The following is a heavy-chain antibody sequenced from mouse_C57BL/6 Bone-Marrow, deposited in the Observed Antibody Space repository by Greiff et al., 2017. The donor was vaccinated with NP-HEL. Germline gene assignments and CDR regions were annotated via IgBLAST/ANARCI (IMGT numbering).Heavy chain of an antibody. CDR3: TRVKTITTVVATDAMDY. J-gene: IGHJ4*01. D-gene: IGHD1-1*01. Sequence: DVHLVESGEGLVKPGGSLKLSCAASGFTFSSYAMSWVRQTPEKRLEWVAYISSGGDYIYYADTVKGRFTISRDNARNTLYLQMSSLKSEDTAMYYCTRVKTITTVVATDAMDYWGQGTSVTVSS. CDR1: GFTFSSYA. V-gene: IGHV5-9-1*02. CDR2: ISSGGDYI.